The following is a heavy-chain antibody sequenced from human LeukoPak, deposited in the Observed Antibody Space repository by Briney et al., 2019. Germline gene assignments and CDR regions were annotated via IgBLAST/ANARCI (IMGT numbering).Heavy chain of an antibody. J-gene: IGHJ4*02. CDR3: ARHAVYAGSGWAFDY. V-gene: IGHV4-59*08. Sequence: RASETLSLTCTVSGDSISPYYWSWIRQPPGKGLEWIGYIYYTGSGSTSNNPSLKSRVTISVDTSKNQFSLNLKSVTAADTAVYFCARHAVYAGSGWAFDYWGQGTLVTVSS. D-gene: IGHD6-19*01. CDR1: GDSISPYY. CDR2: IYYTGSGST.